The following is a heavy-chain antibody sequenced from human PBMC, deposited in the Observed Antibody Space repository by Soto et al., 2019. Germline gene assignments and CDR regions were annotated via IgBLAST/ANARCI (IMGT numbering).Heavy chain of an antibody. CDR3: ARGGFGGSGSYYPSYYYGMDV. CDR2: IYYSGST. V-gene: IGHV4-39*01. Sequence: SETLSLTYTASGGSMRSSNYYWGWMRQPPGKGLEWIGSIYYSGSTYYNPSLKSRVTISVDTSKNQFSLKLSSVTAADTAVYYCARGGFGGSGSYYPSYYYGMDVWGQGTTVT. CDR1: GGSMRSSNYY. D-gene: IGHD3-10*01. J-gene: IGHJ6*02.